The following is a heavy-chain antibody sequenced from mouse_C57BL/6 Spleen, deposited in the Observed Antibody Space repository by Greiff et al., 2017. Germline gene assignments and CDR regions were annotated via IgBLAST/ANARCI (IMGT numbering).Heavy chain of an antibody. V-gene: IGHV1-52*01. Sequence: QVQLQQPGAELVRPGSSVKLSCKASGYTFTSYWMHWVKQRPIQGLEWIGNIDPSDSETHYNQKFKDKATLTVDKSSSTAYMQLSSLTSEDSSVYYCARHGYYPFDYWGQGTTLTVSS. CDR3: ARHGYYPFDY. CDR1: GYTFTSYW. CDR2: IDPSDSET. J-gene: IGHJ2*01. D-gene: IGHD2-3*01.